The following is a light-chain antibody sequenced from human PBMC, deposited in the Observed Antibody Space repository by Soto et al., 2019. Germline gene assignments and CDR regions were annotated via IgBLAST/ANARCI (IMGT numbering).Light chain of an antibody. Sequence: QSALTQPPSASGSPGQSVTISCTGTNSDVGGYNYVSWYQQYPGKAPKLLIYEVTKRPSGVPDRFSASKSGNTAYLTVSGLQAEDEADYYGNSFAGSAKGVFGGGTKLTVL. J-gene: IGLJ3*02. CDR2: EVT. CDR3: NSFAGSAKGV. CDR1: NSDVGGYNY. V-gene: IGLV2-8*01.